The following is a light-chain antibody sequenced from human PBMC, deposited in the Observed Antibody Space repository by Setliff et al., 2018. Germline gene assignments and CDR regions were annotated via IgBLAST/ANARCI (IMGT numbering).Light chain of an antibody. CDR2: DVD. CDR1: SSDIGDYNY. V-gene: IGLV2-8*01. J-gene: IGLJ1*01. CDR3: GAYAGSSKKI. Sequence: QSALSQPPSASGSPGQSVTISCTGTSSDIGDYNYVSWYQHHPGKAPKLLIYDVDKRPSGVPDRFSGSKSGNTASLTVSGLRADDEADYYCGAYAGSSKKIFGTGTKGTV.